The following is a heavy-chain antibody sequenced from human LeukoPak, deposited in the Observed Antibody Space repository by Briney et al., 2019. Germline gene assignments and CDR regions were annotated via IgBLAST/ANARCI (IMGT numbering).Heavy chain of an antibody. D-gene: IGHD2-15*01. J-gene: IGHJ4*02. V-gene: IGHV3-21*01. CDR3: ARWFDCSGGSCYVENN. CDR1: GFTFSSFS. Sequence: GGSLRLSCAASGFTFSSFSMNWVRQAPGKGLEWVSSISSFSSYIYYADSVKGRFTISRDNAKNSLYLQMSSLRAEDTAMYYCARWFDCSGGSCYVENNWGQGTLVTVSS. CDR2: ISSFSSYI.